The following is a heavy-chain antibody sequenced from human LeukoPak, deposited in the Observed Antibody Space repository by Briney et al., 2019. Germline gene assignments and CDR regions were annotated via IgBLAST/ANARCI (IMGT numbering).Heavy chain of an antibody. D-gene: IGHD3-9*01. CDR1: CFTFSSYS. J-gene: IGHJ4*02. V-gene: IGHV3-21*01. CDR3: ATDSGLRYFERGSIDY. Sequence: GGSLRLSCAASCFTFSSYSMNWVLQAPGKGLEWVSSISSSSSYIYYADSVKGRFTISRDNAKNSLYLQMNSLRAEDTAVYYFATDSGLRYFERGSIDYWGQGTLVTVSS. CDR2: ISSSSSYI.